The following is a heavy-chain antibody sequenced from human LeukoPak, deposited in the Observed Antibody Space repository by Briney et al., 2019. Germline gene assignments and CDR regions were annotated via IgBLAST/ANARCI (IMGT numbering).Heavy chain of an antibody. CDR1: GGTFSSYA. V-gene: IGHV1-69*13. D-gene: IGHD3-16*02. Sequence: SVKVSCKASGGTFSSYAISWVRQAPGQGLEWMGGIIPIFGTANYAQKFQGRVTITADESTSTAYMELSSLRSEDTAVYYCANGSFGGVIVIPTFDYWGQGTLVTVSS. CDR3: ANGSFGGVIVIPTFDY. J-gene: IGHJ4*02. CDR2: IIPIFGTA.